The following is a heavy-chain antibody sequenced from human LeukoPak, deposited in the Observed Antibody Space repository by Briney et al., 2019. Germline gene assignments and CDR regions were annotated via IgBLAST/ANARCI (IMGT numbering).Heavy chain of an antibody. CDR2: IKQDGSEK. CDR1: GFTFSNYW. V-gene: IGHV3-7*01. Sequence: GSLRLSSAASGFTFSNYWMSWVRQAPGKGLEWVANIKQDGSEKYYVDSVKGRFTISRDNAKNSLYLQMNSLRAEDTAVYYCARDRSSGPICSYWGQGTLVTVSS. CDR3: ARDRSSGPICSY. J-gene: IGHJ4*02. D-gene: IGHD6-6*01.